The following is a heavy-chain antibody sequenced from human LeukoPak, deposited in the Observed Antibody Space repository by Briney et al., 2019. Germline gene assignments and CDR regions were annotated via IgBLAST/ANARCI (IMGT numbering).Heavy chain of an antibody. J-gene: IGHJ4*02. Sequence: PGRSLRLSCAASGFTFSSYGMHWVRQAPGKGLEWVAVISYDGSNKYYADSVKGRFTISRDNAKNSLYLQMNSLRTEDTAVYHCATGRSCTTCYLPDYWGQGTLVTVSS. CDR1: GFTFSSYG. V-gene: IGHV3-30*03. CDR3: ATGRSCTTCYLPDY. D-gene: IGHD2-2*01. CDR2: ISYDGSNK.